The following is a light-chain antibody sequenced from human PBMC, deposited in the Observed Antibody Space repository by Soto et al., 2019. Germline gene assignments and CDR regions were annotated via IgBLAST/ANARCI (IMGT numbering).Light chain of an antibody. CDR1: QSVSSN. Sequence: EIVMTQSPATLSVSPGERATLSCRASQSVSSNLAWYQQKPGQAPRLIIYGASTRATVIPARFSGSGSGTEFTLTISSLQSEDFAVYYCQQYNNWPPVTFGGGTKVDIK. CDR3: QQYNNWPPVT. J-gene: IGKJ4*01. V-gene: IGKV3-15*01. CDR2: GAS.